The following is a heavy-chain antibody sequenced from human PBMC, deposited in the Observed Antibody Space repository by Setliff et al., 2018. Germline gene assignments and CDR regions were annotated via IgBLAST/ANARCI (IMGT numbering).Heavy chain of an antibody. Sequence: PSETLSLTCTVSGDSTNSGSYYWSWIRQPAGKEMEWIGQIYTSWSTIYNPSLKSRVTISIDTSKNQFSLKLSSVTAADTAVYYCARMSGFQYIDVWGKGTTVTVS. CDR1: GDSTNSGSYY. J-gene: IGHJ6*03. D-gene: IGHD3-3*01. V-gene: IGHV4-61*09. CDR2: IYTSWST. CDR3: ARMSGFQYIDV.